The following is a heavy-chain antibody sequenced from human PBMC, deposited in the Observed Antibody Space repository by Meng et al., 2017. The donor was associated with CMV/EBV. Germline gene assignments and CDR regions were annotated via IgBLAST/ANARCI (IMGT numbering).Heavy chain of an antibody. Sequence: SETLSLTCTVSGGSISSSSYYWGWIRQPPGKGLEWIGSIYYSGSTYYNPSLKSRVTISVDTSKNQFSLKLSSVTAADTAVCYCARENTNWFDPWGQGTLVTVSS. J-gene: IGHJ5*02. CDR1: GGSISSSSYY. CDR2: IYYSGST. CDR3: ARENTNWFDP. V-gene: IGHV4-39*02.